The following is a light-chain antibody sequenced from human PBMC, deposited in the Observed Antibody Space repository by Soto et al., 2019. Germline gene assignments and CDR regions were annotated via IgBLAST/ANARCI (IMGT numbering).Light chain of an antibody. CDR2: DVS. CDR3: SSYTSSSLHV. J-gene: IGLJ1*01. Sequence: QSVLTQPASVSGSPGQSITISCTGTSSDVGGYNYVSWYQQHPGKAPKLMIYDVSNRPSGVSYRFSGSKSGNTASLTISGLQAEDEADYYCSSYTSSSLHVFGTGTSSPS. CDR1: SSDVGGYNY. V-gene: IGLV2-14*03.